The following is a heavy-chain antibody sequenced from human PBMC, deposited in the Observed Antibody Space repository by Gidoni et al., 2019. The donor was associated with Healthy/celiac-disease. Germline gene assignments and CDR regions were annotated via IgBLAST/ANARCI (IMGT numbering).Heavy chain of an antibody. CDR1: GFSLSNARMG. Sequence: QVTLKESGPVLVKPTETLTLTCTVSGFSLSNARMGVSWIRQPPGKALEWLAHIFSNDEKSYSTSLKSRLTISKDTSKSQVVLTMTNMDPVDTATYYCARTPVVDGFASIYNWFDPWGQGTLVTVSS. J-gene: IGHJ5*02. CDR2: IFSNDEK. D-gene: IGHD2-2*01. V-gene: IGHV2-26*01. CDR3: ARTPVVDGFASIYNWFDP.